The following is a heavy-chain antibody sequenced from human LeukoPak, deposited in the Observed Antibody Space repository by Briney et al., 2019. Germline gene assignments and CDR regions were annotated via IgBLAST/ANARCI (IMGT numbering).Heavy chain of an antibody. Sequence: PSETLSLTCTVSGGSISRYYWSWIRQPPGKGLEWIGYKDYSGSTNYNRSLKSRVTISVDTSKNQFSLKLSSVTAADTAVYYCARDPYGSGRFDYWGQGTLVTVSS. J-gene: IGHJ4*02. D-gene: IGHD3-10*01. V-gene: IGHV4-59*01. CDR1: GGSISRYY. CDR2: KDYSGST. CDR3: ARDPYGSGRFDY.